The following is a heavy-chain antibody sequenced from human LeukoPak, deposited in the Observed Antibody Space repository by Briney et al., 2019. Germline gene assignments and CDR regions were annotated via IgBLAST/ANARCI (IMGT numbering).Heavy chain of an antibody. Sequence: SETLSLTCAVSGYSISSGYYWGWIRQPPGKGLEWIGSIYHSGSTYYNPSLKSRVTISVDTSKNQFSLKLSSVTAADTAVYYCARYDFWSGCYWGRGTLVTVSS. V-gene: IGHV4-38-2*01. J-gene: IGHJ4*02. CDR2: IYHSGST. CDR1: GYSISSGYY. CDR3: ARYDFWSGCY. D-gene: IGHD3-3*01.